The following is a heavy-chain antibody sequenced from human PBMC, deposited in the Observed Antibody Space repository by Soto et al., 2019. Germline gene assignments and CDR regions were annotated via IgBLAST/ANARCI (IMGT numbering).Heavy chain of an antibody. CDR2: TYYRSKWYD. V-gene: IGHV6-1*01. CDR3: AREGNIVASTNFDY. D-gene: IGHD5-12*01. J-gene: IGHJ4*02. Sequence: QSQTLSLPCAISGDSVSSNSATWNWIRQSPSRGLEWLGRTYYRSKWYDDYAISVRSRITINPDTSKNQFSLQLNSVTPEDTAVYYCAREGNIVASTNFDYWGQGTLVTVSS. CDR1: GDSVSSNSAT.